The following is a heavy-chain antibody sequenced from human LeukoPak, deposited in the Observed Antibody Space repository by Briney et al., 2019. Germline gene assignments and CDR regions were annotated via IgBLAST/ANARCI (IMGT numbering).Heavy chain of an antibody. V-gene: IGHV3-23*01. Sequence: QTGGSLRLSCAASGFTSTSYSMSWVRQAPGKGLEWVSGTSDRGDYTYYADSVKGRFTISRDSSKNTLFLQMNSLRAEDTALYFCARKAQYNGHYPLDYWGQGTLVTVSS. J-gene: IGHJ4*02. CDR3: ARKAQYNGHYPLDY. CDR2: TSDRGDYT. CDR1: GFTSTSYS. D-gene: IGHD1-7*01.